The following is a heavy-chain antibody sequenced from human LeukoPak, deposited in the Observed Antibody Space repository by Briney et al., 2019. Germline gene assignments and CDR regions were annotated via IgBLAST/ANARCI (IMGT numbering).Heavy chain of an antibody. J-gene: IGHJ6*03. CDR2: IYTSGST. Sequence: SETLSLTCTVSGGSISSGSYYWSWIRQPAGKGLEWIGRIYTSGSTNYNPSLKSRVTISVDTSKNQFSLKLSSVTAADTAVYYCARDLTGIAAAGLYYYYYMDVWGKGTTVTVSS. CDR3: ARDLTGIAAAGLYYYYYMDV. D-gene: IGHD6-13*01. V-gene: IGHV4-61*02. CDR1: GGSISSGSYY.